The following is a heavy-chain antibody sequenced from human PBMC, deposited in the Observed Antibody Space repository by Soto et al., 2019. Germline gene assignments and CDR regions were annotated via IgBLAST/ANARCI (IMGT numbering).Heavy chain of an antibody. CDR3: ARIGSGSYRLDN. J-gene: IGHJ4*02. Sequence: EVQLVESGGGVVRPGGSLRLSCAASGFTFDDYGMSWVRQAPGKGLEWVSGINWNGDSIGYADSVKGRFTISRDNAKNSLYLEMNSLRAEDTALYYCARIGSGSYRLDNWGQGTLVTVSS. D-gene: IGHD3-10*01. CDR2: INWNGDSI. CDR1: GFTFDDYG. V-gene: IGHV3-20*04.